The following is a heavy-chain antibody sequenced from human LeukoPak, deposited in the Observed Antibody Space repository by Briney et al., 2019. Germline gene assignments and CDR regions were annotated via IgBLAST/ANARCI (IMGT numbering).Heavy chain of an antibody. J-gene: IGHJ3*02. D-gene: IGHD1-26*01. CDR2: SRNKANRHTT. CDR1: GFTLSDHY. Sequence: GGSLRLSCAVSGFTLSDHYMDWVRQAPGKGLEWVGRSRNKANRHTTEYAASLKDRFSISRDDSKNSLYLQMNNLKIEDTAVYYCTRYELATDAFDIWGQGTIVTVSS. CDR3: TRYELATDAFDI. V-gene: IGHV3-72*01.